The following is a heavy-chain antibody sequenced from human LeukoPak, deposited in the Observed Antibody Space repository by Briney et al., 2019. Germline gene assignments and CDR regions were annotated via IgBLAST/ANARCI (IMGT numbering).Heavy chain of an antibody. CDR1: GFTFSSYS. V-gene: IGHV4-59*08. Sequence: PGGSLRLSCAASGFTFSSYSMNWVRQAPGKGLEWIGYIYYSGSTNYNPSLKSRVTISVDTSKNQFSLKLGSVTAADTAVYYCARRRYFDYWGQGTLVTVSS. CDR2: IYYSGST. CDR3: ARRRYFDY. J-gene: IGHJ4*02.